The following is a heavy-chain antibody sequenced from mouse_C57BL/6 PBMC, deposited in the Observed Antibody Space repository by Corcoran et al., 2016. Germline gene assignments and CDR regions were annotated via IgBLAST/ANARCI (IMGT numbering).Heavy chain of an antibody. V-gene: IGHV8-12*01. J-gene: IGHJ1*03. CDR3: AGSSYYYGSSWYFDV. Sequence: QVTLKESGPGILQSSQTLSLTCSFSGFSLSTSGMGVSWIRQPSGKGLEWLAHIYWDDDKRYNPSLKSRRTISKDTSRNQVFLKITSVDTTDTATYYCAGSSYYYGSSWYFDVGGTGTTVTVSS. CDR2: IYWDDDK. D-gene: IGHD1-1*01. CDR1: GFSLSTSGMG.